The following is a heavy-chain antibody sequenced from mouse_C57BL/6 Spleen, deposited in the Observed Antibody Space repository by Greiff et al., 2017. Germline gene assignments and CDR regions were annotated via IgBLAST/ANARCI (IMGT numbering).Heavy chain of an antibody. CDR3: ATVYSIYAMDY. CDR1: GFSLTRYG. CDR2: IWSGGST. V-gene: IGHV2-2*01. Sequence: VKLVESGPGLVQPSQSLSITCTVSGFSLTRYGVHWVRQSPGTGLEWLGVIWSGGSTDYNAAFISRLSISKDNSKSQFFFKMNSLQADDTAIYYCATVYSIYAMDYWGQGTSVTVSS. J-gene: IGHJ4*01. D-gene: IGHD2-5*01.